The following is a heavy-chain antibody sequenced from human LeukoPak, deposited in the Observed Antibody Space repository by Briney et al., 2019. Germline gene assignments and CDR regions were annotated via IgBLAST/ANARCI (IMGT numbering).Heavy chain of an antibody. CDR2: MNPNSGNT. CDR1: GYTFTGYY. Sequence: ASVKVSCKASGYTFTGYYMHWVRQATGQGLEWMGWMNPNSGNTGYAQKFQGRVTMTRNTSISTAYMELSSLRSEDTAVYYCARGLRDSSGREYFQHWGQGTLVTVSS. CDR3: ARGLRDSSGREYFQH. D-gene: IGHD3-22*01. J-gene: IGHJ1*01. V-gene: IGHV1-8*02.